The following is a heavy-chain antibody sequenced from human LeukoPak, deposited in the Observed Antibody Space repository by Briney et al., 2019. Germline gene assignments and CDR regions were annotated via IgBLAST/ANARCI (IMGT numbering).Heavy chain of an antibody. CDR3: AREDRLWFGESAYFDY. CDR1: GFTFSSYA. CDR2: IKQDGSEK. Sequence: GGSLRLSCGASGFTFSSYAMSWVRQAPGKGLEWVANIKQDGSEKYYVDSVKGRFTISRDNAKNSLYLQMNSLRAEDTAVYYCAREDRLWFGESAYFDYWGQGTLVTVSS. V-gene: IGHV3-7*01. J-gene: IGHJ4*02. D-gene: IGHD3-10*01.